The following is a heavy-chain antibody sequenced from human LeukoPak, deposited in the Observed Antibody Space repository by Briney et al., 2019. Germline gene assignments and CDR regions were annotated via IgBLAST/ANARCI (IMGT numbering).Heavy chain of an antibody. J-gene: IGHJ4*02. CDR2: ISASGSGT. D-gene: IGHD6-13*01. V-gene: IGHV3-23*01. CDR1: GLTFSSYS. Sequence: PGGSLRLSCAASGLTFSSYSMSWVRQAPGKGLFWVSGISASGSGTYYADSVKGRFTISRDNSKNTLYLLMNSLRAEDTAVYYCAKDAAGPEYWGQGTLVTVSS. CDR3: AKDAAGPEY.